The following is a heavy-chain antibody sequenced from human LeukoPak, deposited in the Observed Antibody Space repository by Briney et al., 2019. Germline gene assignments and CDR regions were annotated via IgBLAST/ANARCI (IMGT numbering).Heavy chain of an antibody. CDR2: ISTYNANT. Sequence: EASVKVSCKASGYTFTSYGISWVRQAPGQGLEWMGWISTYNANTNYAQNLQGRVTMTTDTSTSTAYMELRSLSSDDMAVYYCARDQRDWNYAGYFDYWGQGTLVTVSS. CDR1: GYTFTSYG. J-gene: IGHJ4*02. D-gene: IGHD1-7*01. CDR3: ARDQRDWNYAGYFDY. V-gene: IGHV1-18*03.